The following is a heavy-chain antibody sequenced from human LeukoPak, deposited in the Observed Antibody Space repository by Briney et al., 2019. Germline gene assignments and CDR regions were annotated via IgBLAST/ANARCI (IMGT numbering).Heavy chain of an antibody. D-gene: IGHD3-22*01. CDR2: ISSSGST. J-gene: IGHJ3*02. V-gene: IGHV4-61*02. Sequence: SETLSLTCTVSGDSISSGDYYWSWVRQPAGKGLEWIGRISSSGSTNYNPSLKSRVTISVDTSKNQFSLKLSSVTAADTAVYFCARGPYSYDSSGAFDIWGQGTMVTVSS. CDR1: GDSISSGDYY. CDR3: ARGPYSYDSSGAFDI.